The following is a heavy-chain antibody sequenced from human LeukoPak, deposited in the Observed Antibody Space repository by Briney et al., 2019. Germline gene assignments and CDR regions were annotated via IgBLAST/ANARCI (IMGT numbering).Heavy chain of an antibody. J-gene: IGHJ1*01. CDR2: ISSSGSII. CDR3: ARGKYDSSPFLQH. Sequence: PGGSLRLSCAASGFTFSDYYMSWIRQAPGKGLEWVSYISSSGSIIYYADSVKGRFTISRDNAKNSMYLQMNSLRAEDTAVYYCARGKYDSSPFLQHWGQGTLVTVSS. V-gene: IGHV3-11*01. CDR1: GFTFSDYY. D-gene: IGHD3-22*01.